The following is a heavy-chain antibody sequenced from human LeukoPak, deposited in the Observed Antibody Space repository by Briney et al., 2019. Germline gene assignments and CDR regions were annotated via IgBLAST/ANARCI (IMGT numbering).Heavy chain of an antibody. CDR2: IYYSGST. D-gene: IGHD3-22*01. CDR1: GGSFSGYY. V-gene: IGHV4-59*01. J-gene: IGHJ3*02. CDR3: ARSITMIVFFDAFDI. Sequence: PSETLSLTCAVYGGSFSGYYWSWIRQPPGKGLEWIGYIYYSGSTNYNPSLKSRVTISVDTSKNQFSLKLSSVTAADTAVYYCARSITMIVFFDAFDIWGQGTMVTVSS.